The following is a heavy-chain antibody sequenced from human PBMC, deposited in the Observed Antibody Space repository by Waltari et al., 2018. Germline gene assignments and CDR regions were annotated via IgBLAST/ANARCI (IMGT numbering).Heavy chain of an antibody. V-gene: IGHV3-33*01. CDR3: ARDDHGDYEYYGMDV. J-gene: IGHJ6*02. CDR2: FWYDGSNK. Sequence: QVQLVESGGGVVQPGRSLRLSWAASGFGLKNYGIHWVRQAPGKGLESVAVFWYDGSNKFYAESVKGRFTISRDNSENTVYLQMKSLRVEDTAVYYCARDDHGDYEYYGMDVWGPGTTVTVSS. CDR1: GFGLKNYG. D-gene: IGHD4-17*01.